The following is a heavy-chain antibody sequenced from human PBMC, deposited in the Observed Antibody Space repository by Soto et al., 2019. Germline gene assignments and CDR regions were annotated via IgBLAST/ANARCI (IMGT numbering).Heavy chain of an antibody. D-gene: IGHD3-22*01. CDR1: GFTFSSYG. CDR3: ARDPIWRVVGYYYGMDV. CDR2: IWYDGSNK. J-gene: IGHJ6*02. Sequence: PGGSLRLCCAASGFTFSSYGMHWVRQAPGKGLEWVAVIWYDGSNKYYADSVKGRFTISRDNSKNTLYLQMNSLRAEDTAVYYCARDPIWRVVGYYYGMDVWGQGTTVTVSS. V-gene: IGHV3-33*01.